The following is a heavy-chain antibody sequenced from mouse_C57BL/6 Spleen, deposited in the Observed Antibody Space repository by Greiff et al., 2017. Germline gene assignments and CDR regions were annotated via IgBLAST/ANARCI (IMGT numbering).Heavy chain of an antibody. CDR1: GYTFTGYW. J-gene: IGHJ2*01. V-gene: IGHV1-9*01. CDR3: ARWGNGNYVK. Sequence: QVQLQQSGAELMKPGASVKLSCKATGYTFTGYWLEWVQQRPGHGLEWIGEILTGSGSTNYNEKFKGKATFTADTSANTAYMQLSSLTTEDSYIYYCARWGNGNYVKWGQGTTLTVSS. D-gene: IGHD2-1*01. CDR2: ILTGSGST.